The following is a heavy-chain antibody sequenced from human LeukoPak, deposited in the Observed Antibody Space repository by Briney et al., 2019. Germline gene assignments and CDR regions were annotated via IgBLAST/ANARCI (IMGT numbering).Heavy chain of an antibody. V-gene: IGHV4-59*08. CDR1: GGSISSYY. D-gene: IGHD6-13*01. Sequence: SETLSLTCTVSGGSISSYYWSWIRQPPGKGLEWIGSIYHSGSTYYNPSLKSRVTISVDTSKNQFSLKLSSVTAADTAVYYCARHADSSSWYAYWGQGTLVTVSS. J-gene: IGHJ4*02. CDR3: ARHADSSSWYAY. CDR2: IYHSGST.